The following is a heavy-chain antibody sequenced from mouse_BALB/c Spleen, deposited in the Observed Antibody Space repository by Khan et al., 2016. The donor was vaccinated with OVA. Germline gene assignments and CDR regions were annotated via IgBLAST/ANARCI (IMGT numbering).Heavy chain of an antibody. V-gene: IGHV5-15*02. J-gene: IGHJ4*01. CDR2: ISNLVYSI. CDR1: GFTFSDYG. CDR3: ARSWAMDD. Sequence: EVQLVVSGGGLVQPGGSRKLSCAASGFTFSDYGMAWVRQAPGKGPEWVAFISNLVYSIYYADTVTGRFTISRENAKNTLYLEMSSLRAEDTAMYYCARSWAMDDWGQGTSVTGSS.